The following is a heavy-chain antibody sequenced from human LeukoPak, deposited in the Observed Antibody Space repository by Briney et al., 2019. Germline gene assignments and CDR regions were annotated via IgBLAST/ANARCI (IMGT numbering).Heavy chain of an antibody. J-gene: IGHJ4*02. Sequence: GSLSLSCVVSGFTFSESWMSWVRQAPGKGLGWVASLNLDGSDKYYVDSVKGRFTISRDNAKNSLYLQMDSLRVEDTAVYYCAKGKRYPDYWGQGTLVTVSS. CDR2: LNLDGSDK. CDR1: GFTFSESW. CDR3: AKGKRYPDY. V-gene: IGHV3-7*03. D-gene: IGHD1-1*01.